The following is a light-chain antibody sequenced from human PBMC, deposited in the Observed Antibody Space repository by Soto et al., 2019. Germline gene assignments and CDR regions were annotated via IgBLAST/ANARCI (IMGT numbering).Light chain of an antibody. V-gene: IGKV3-11*01. J-gene: IGKJ5*01. Sequence: EVVMTQSPATLSLSPGERATLSCSASQSVGSYLAWYQQKPGQAPRLLIYDASNRATGIPARFSGSGSGTDFTLTISSLEPEDFAVYYCQQRSNWPAVTFGQGTRREIK. CDR2: DAS. CDR3: QQRSNWPAVT. CDR1: QSVGSY.